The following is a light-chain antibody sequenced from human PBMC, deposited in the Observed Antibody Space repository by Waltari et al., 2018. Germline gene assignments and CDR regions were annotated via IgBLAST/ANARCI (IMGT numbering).Light chain of an antibody. CDR3: QVWDDTNNSGV. Sequence: YVVTQPPSVSVAPGKTARLTCEGENIETKSVNWYQQKAGQAPLFVMFYDSDRPSGIPERFSGSKSGSTATLTINWVEPGDEADYHCQVWDDTNNSGVFGGGTKLTVL. CDR1: NIETKS. J-gene: IGLJ3*02. V-gene: IGLV3-21*04. CDR2: YDS.